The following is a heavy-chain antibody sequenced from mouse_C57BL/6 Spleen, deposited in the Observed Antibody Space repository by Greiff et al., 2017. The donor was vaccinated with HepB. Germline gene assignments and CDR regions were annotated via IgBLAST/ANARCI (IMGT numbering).Heavy chain of an antibody. CDR1: GYTFTDYY. Sequence: QVHVKQSGAELVRPGASVKLSCKASGYTFTDYYINWVKQRPGQGLEWIARIYPGSGNTYYNEKFKGKATLTAEKSSSTAYMQRSSLTSEDSAVYFCARSGLRVGYFDYWGQGTTLTVSS. J-gene: IGHJ2*01. D-gene: IGHD3-1*01. V-gene: IGHV1-76*01. CDR3: ARSGLRVGYFDY. CDR2: IYPGSGNT.